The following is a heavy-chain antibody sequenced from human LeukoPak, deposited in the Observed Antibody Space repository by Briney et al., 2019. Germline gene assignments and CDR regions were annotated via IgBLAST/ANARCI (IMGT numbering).Heavy chain of an antibody. D-gene: IGHD5-12*01. Sequence: SETLSLTCAVYGGPFTTYYWSWIRQAPGKGLEWIGDVYHTGRTTYNPSLKSRGTISVDPSKNQFSLKLTSVTAADTAVYYCARRLRFYYYYMDVWGKGTTVTISS. CDR1: GGPFTTYY. CDR2: VYHTGRT. J-gene: IGHJ6*03. V-gene: IGHV4-34*01. CDR3: ARRLRFYYYYMDV.